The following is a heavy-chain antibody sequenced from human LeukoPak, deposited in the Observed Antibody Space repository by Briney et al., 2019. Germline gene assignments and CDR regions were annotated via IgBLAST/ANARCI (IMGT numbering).Heavy chain of an antibody. V-gene: IGHV4-4*07. CDR2: IYTSGST. Sequence: SETLSLTCTVSGGSISSYYWSWIRQPAGKGLEWIGRIYTSGSTNYNPSLKSRVTMSVDTSKNQFSLKLSPVTAADTAVYYCARDHRPNYDYVWGSYHYFDYWGQGTLVTVSS. CDR1: GGSISSYY. J-gene: IGHJ4*02. CDR3: ARDHRPNYDYVWGSYHYFDY. D-gene: IGHD3-16*02.